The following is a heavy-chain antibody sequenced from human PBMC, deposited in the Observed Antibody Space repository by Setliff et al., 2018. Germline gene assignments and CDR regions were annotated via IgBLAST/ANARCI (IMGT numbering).Heavy chain of an antibody. V-gene: IGHV4-39*01. CDR2: IHYRGTT. CDR1: GDSISSGSHY. CDR3: ARTGTYRYFDS. D-gene: IGHD1-1*01. Sequence: SETLSLTCTVSGDSISSGSHYWGWIRQPPGKGLEWIGRIHYRGTTYSNVSLASRLTISVDTSKNQFSLKLTSMTAADTAVYYCARTGTYRYFDSWGQGTRVTVSS. J-gene: IGHJ4*02.